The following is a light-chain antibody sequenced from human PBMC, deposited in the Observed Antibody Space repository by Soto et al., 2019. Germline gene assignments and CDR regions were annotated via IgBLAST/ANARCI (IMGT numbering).Light chain of an antibody. V-gene: IGLV2-18*02. J-gene: IGLJ3*02. CDR1: SSDVGSYNR. Sequence: QSALTQPPSVSGSPGQSVTISCTGTSSDVGSYNRVSWYQQPPGTAPKLMIYEVNNRPSGVPDRFSGSKSGNTASLTISGLQAEDEADYYCSSYTSSSTFWVFGGGTKLTVL. CDR2: EVN. CDR3: SSYTSSSTFWV.